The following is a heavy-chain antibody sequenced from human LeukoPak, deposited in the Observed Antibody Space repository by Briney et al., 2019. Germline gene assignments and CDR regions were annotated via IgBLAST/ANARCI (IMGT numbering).Heavy chain of an antibody. CDR1: GFIFSGSA. Sequence: GGSLRLSCAASGFIFSGSAMHWVRQASGKGLEWVGRIRSKANSYATAYAASVKGRFTISRDNSKNTLYLQMNSLRAEDTAVYYCARDRVSTVHPIDYWGQGTLVTVSS. CDR2: IRSKANSYAT. V-gene: IGHV3-73*01. J-gene: IGHJ4*02. CDR3: ARDRVSTVHPIDY. D-gene: IGHD6-6*01.